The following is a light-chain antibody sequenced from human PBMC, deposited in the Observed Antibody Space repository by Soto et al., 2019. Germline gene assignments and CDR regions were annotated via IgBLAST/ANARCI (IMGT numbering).Light chain of an antibody. V-gene: IGLV1-40*01. CDR3: QSYDSSLRLV. CDR2: GNS. J-gene: IGLJ2*01. CDR1: SSNIGAGYD. Sequence: QSVLTQPPSVSGAPGQRVTISCTGSSSNIGAGYDVHWYQQLPGTAPKLPIYGNSNRPSGVPDRFSGSKSGTSASLAITGLQAEDEADYYCQSYDSSLRLVFGGGTKLTVL.